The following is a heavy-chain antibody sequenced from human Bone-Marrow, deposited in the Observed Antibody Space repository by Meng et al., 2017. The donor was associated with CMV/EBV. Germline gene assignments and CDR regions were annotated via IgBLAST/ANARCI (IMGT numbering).Heavy chain of an antibody. V-gene: IGHV3-30-3*01. CDR1: GFTFNRSL. Sequence: LSLTCEASGFTFNRSLMNWVRQAPGKGPEWVAVISYDGTNINYADSVKGRFTISRDNSKNTLFLQMNSLRAEDTAVYYCAREGIVGATLDYWGQGTLVTVSS. J-gene: IGHJ4*02. D-gene: IGHD1-26*01. CDR3: AREGIVGATLDY. CDR2: ISYDGTNI.